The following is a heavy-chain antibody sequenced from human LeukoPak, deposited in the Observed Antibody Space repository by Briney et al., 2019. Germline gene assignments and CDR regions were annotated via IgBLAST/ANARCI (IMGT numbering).Heavy chain of an antibody. CDR1: GYTFTGYY. V-gene: IGHV1-2*02. Sequence: GASVKVSCKASGYTFTGYYMHWVRQAPGQGLEWMGWIDPNSGGTNYAQKFQGRVTMTRDTSISTAYMELSRLRSDNTAVYYCARDPILRYFDWYPDYWGQGTLVTVSS. J-gene: IGHJ4*02. CDR2: IDPNSGGT. D-gene: IGHD3-9*01. CDR3: ARDPILRYFDWYPDY.